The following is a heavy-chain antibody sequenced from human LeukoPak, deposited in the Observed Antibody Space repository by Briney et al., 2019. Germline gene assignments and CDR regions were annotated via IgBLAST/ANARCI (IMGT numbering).Heavy chain of an antibody. Sequence: SETLSLTCTVSGGSISSYYWSRIRQPPGKGLEWIGYIYYSGSTNYNPSLKSRVTISVDTSKNQFSLKLSSVTAADTAVYYCARASPGKYAFDIWGQGTMVTVSS. CDR1: GGSISSYY. CDR3: ARASPGKYAFDI. V-gene: IGHV4-59*01. CDR2: IYYSGST. J-gene: IGHJ3*02.